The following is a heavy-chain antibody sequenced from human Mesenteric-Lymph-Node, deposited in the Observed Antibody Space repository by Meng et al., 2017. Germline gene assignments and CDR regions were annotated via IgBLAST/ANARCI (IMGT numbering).Heavy chain of an antibody. Sequence: SLKISCAASGFTFDDYAMYWVRQAPGKGLEWVSGISWSSKTIAYAASVKGRFTVSRDNAKNSLYLQMNSLRPEDTAFYYCARDILPAATGLKSWGQGTLVTVS. CDR2: ISWSSKTI. CDR3: ARDILPAATGLKS. CDR1: GFTFDDYA. D-gene: IGHD2-2*01. J-gene: IGHJ5*02. V-gene: IGHV3-9*01.